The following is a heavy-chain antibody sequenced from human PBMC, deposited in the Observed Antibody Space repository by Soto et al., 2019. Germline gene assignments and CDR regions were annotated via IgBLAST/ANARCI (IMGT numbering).Heavy chain of an antibody. D-gene: IGHD6-19*01. CDR3: AKSSAVAGTGAFDI. Sequence: PSETLSLTCTVSSGTISSYFWSWIRQPPGKGLEWIASFFIGGNTYYNPSLKSRVTTSVDTSKNQFSLKLSSVTAADTAVYYCAKSSAVAGTGAFDIWGQGTMVTVSS. CDR2: FFIGGNT. CDR1: SGTISSYF. V-gene: IGHV4-59*05. J-gene: IGHJ3*02.